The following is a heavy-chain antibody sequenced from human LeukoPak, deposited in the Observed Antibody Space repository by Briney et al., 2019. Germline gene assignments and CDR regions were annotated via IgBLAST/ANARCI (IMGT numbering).Heavy chain of an antibody. CDR1: GFTFSDYY. D-gene: IGHD6-13*01. CDR3: ARETGAAAGDY. J-gene: IGHJ4*02. Sequence: GGSLRLSCAASGFTFSDYYMSWIRLAPGKGLEWVSYISSSSSYTNYADSVKGRFTISRDNAKNSLYLQMNSLRAEDTAVYYCARETGAAAGDYWGQGTLVTVSS. V-gene: IGHV3-11*05. CDR2: ISSSSSYT.